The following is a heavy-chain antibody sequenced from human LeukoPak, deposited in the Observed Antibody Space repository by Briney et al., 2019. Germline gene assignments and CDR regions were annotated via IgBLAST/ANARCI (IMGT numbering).Heavy chain of an antibody. CDR2: ISSSGSTI. J-gene: IGHJ6*04. Sequence: GGSLRLSCAASGFTFSSYEMNWVRRAPGKGLEWVSYISSSGSTIYYADSVKGRFTISRDNAKNSLYLQMNSLRAEDSAVYYCAELGITMIGGVWGKGTTVTISS. CDR3: AELGITMIGGV. V-gene: IGHV3-48*03. CDR1: GFTFSSYE. D-gene: IGHD3-10*02.